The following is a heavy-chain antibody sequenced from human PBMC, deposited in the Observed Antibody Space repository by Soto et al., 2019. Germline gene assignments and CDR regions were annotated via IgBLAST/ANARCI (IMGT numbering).Heavy chain of an antibody. CDR2: IWYDGSNK. CDR3: ASDQSSSGNLDY. Sequence: QVQLVESGGGVVQPGRSLRRSCAASGFTFSSYGMHWVRQAPGKGLEWVAVIWYDGSNKYYVDSVKGRFTISRDNSKNTLYLQMNSLRAEDKAVYYCASDQSSSGNLDYWGQGTMVTVSA. D-gene: IGHD6-19*01. CDR1: GFTFSSYG. V-gene: IGHV3-33*01. J-gene: IGHJ4*02.